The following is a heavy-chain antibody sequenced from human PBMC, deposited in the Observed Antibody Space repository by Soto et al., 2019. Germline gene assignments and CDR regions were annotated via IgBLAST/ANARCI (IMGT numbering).Heavy chain of an antibody. Sequence: ASVKVSCKASGYNISSYDIIWVRQAAGQGLEWMGWMDPNRGHSDSVQNFRGRVTMTTNISASTAYMEPSGLRSDDTGVYYCAGGDSTDCSNGVCSFFYNHDMDVWGQGTTVTVSS. J-gene: IGHJ6*02. CDR2: MDPNRGHS. CDR3: AGGDSTDCSNGVCSFFYNHDMDV. D-gene: IGHD2-8*01. CDR1: GYNISSYD. V-gene: IGHV1-8*01.